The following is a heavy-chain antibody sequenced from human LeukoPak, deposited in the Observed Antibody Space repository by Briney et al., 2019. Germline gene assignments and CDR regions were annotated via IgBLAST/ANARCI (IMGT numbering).Heavy chain of an antibody. CDR3: ARPPLIVVVIADLDAFDI. CDR1: GYSISSGYY. D-gene: IGHD2-21*01. CDR2: IYHSGST. V-gene: IGHV4-38-2*01. J-gene: IGHJ3*02. Sequence: PAETLSLTCAVSGYSISSGYYWGWIRQPPGKGLEWIGSIYHSGSTYYSPSLKSRVTISVDTSKNQFSLKLSSVTAADIAVYYCARPPLIVVVIADLDAFDIWGQGTMVTVSS.